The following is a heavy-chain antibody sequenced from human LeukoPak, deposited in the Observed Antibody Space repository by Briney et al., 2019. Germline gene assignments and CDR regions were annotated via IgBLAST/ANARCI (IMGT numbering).Heavy chain of an antibody. CDR2: ISSSSSYI. CDR1: GFTFSSYS. Sequence: GGSLRLSCAASGFTFSSYSMNWVRQAPGKGLEWVSSISSSSSYIYYADSVKGRFTISRDNAKNSLYLQMNSLRAEDTAVYYCARERSGSGWDFDYWGQGTLVTVSS. D-gene: IGHD6-19*01. CDR3: ARERSGSGWDFDY. V-gene: IGHV3-21*01. J-gene: IGHJ4*02.